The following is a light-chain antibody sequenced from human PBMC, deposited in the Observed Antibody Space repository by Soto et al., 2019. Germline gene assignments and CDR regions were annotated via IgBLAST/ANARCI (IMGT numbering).Light chain of an antibody. CDR3: SSSTTSSLYV. J-gene: IGLJ1*01. V-gene: IGLV2-14*01. CDR1: SSDVGGYDY. Sequence: QSALTQHASVSGSPGQSITMSCTGTSSDVGGYDYVSWYQQHPGKAPKLLIYDVSNRPSGVSDRFSGSKFGNTASLTISGLQTEDEADYYCSSSTTSSLYVFGTGTKVTVL. CDR2: DVS.